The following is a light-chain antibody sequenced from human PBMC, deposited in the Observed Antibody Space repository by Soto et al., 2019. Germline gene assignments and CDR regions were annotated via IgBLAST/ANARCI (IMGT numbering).Light chain of an antibody. CDR1: QTSSTS. CDR2: KAS. CDR3: QQYKTYSK. Sequence: DIPMTRSPSTLSASGGDSVAIACRATQTSSTSLAWYQQIPGRAPKLLIYKASILDTVVPSRCSGSGSGTEFTLTISSLHPDDFATYYCQQYKTYSKFGQGTKVDIK. J-gene: IGKJ1*01. V-gene: IGKV1-5*03.